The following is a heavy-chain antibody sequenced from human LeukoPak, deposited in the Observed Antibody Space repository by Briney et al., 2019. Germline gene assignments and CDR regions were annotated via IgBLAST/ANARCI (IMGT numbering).Heavy chain of an antibody. CDR2: ISSSGSTI. D-gene: IGHD3-3*01. CDR3: AKAGSRYYDFWSGFDY. J-gene: IGHJ4*02. Sequence: GGSLRLSCAASGFTFSSYEMNWVRQAPGKGLEWVSYISSSGSTIYYADSVKGRFTISRDNAKNSLYLQMNSLRAEDMALYYCAKAGSRYYDFWSGFDYWGQGTLVTVSS. V-gene: IGHV3-48*03. CDR1: GFTFSSYE.